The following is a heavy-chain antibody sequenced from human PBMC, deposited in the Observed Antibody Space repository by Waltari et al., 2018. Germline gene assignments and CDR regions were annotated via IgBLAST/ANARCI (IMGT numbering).Heavy chain of an antibody. CDR2: IDPINGVT. CDR1: GNPFAAHH. D-gene: IGHD6-25*01. J-gene: IGHJ4*02. CDR3: ARARTEYSSGWDAFDN. V-gene: IGHV1-2*02. Sequence: QVQMVQSGAEVVQPGASVKASCATSGNPFAAHHTPRLRQAPGQGPEWLGWIDPINGVTKYAQKFQGRVTMTKDTATSSAHAELRSLRSDDTAVYYCARARTEYSSGWDAFDNWGQGTLVTVSS.